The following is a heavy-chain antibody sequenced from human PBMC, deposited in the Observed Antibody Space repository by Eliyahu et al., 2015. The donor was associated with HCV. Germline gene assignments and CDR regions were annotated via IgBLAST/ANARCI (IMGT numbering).Heavy chain of an antibody. Sequence: AASGFTFSSXAMSWVRQAPGKGLEWVSAISGSGGSTYYADSVKGRFTISRDNSKNTLYLQMNSQRAEDTAVYYCAKDLFDCSGGSCYGLSCDYWGQGTLVTVSS. CDR1: GFTFSSXA. D-gene: IGHD2-15*01. J-gene: IGHJ4*02. CDR2: ISGSGGST. CDR3: AKDLFDCSGGSCYGLSCDY. V-gene: IGHV3-23*01.